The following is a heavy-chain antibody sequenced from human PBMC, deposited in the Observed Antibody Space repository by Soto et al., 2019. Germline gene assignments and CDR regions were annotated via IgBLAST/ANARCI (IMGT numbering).Heavy chain of an antibody. CDR2: ISYDGRNK. J-gene: IGHJ4*02. D-gene: IGHD5-18*01. Sequence: GGSLRLSCAASGFTFSSYAMHWVRQAPGKGLEWVAVISYDGRNKYYADSVKGRFTISRDNSKNTLYLQMNSLRAEDTALYYCAREFKTYSYSLRGFDDWGQGPLVT. CDR1: GFTFSSYA. V-gene: IGHV3-30*04. CDR3: AREFKTYSYSLRGFDD.